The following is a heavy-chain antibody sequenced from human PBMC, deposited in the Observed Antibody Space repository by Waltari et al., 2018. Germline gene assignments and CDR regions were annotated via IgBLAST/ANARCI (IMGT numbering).Heavy chain of an antibody. CDR1: GFTFSTYA. J-gene: IGHJ3*01. CDR2: MSDGGGST. D-gene: IGHD1-26*01. CDR3: VKGGVSYFAFHA. V-gene: IGHV3-23*01. Sequence: EGQLLESGGGSVQPGGSLRLSCAASGFTFSTYAMTWVRQGPGKGRGWVSTMSDGGGSTYYTDSVKGRFSISRDDSHDTVYLLMNSLRAEDTAVYYCVKGGVSYFAFHAWGQGTMVSVSS.